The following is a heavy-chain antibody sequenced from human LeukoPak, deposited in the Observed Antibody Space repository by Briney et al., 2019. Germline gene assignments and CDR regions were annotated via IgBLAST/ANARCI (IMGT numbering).Heavy chain of an antibody. J-gene: IGHJ4*02. Sequence: GASMRVSFKASGYTFTSYDINWVRQAPGQGLEWMGWMSPNSGNTGYAQKFQGRVPMTRNSSINTAYMELSSLSSEDTAVYYCARFNSYGSGNGFDKWGQGTLVTVSS. CDR2: MSPNSGNT. CDR3: ARFNSYGSGNGFDK. V-gene: IGHV1-8*01. D-gene: IGHD3-10*01. CDR1: GYTFTSYD.